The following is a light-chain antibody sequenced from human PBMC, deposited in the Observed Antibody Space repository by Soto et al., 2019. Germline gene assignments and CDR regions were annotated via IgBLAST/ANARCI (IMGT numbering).Light chain of an antibody. CDR2: GAS. CDR1: QTISGSS. Sequence: EIVMTQSPATLSVSPGERATLSCRASQTISGSSLAWYQQKGGQAPRLLIYGASSRATGIPDRFSGSGSGTDFTLTISRLEPDDFAVYYCQQYGSSSTFGQGTRLEIK. CDR3: QQYGSSST. J-gene: IGKJ5*01. V-gene: IGKV3-20*01.